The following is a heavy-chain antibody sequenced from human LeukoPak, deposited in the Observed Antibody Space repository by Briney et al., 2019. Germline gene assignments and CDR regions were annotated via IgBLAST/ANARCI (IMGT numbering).Heavy chain of an antibody. Sequence: GGPLRLSCSVSGFTFSTYVMHWVRQAPGKGLEYVSAISGNGDNTYYADSVKGRFTISRDNSKNTLYLLSSLRADDTAVYYCVRGTGYWGQGTLVTVSS. CDR2: ISGNGDNT. CDR1: GFTFSTYV. J-gene: IGHJ4*02. CDR3: VRGTGY. V-gene: IGHV3-64D*06.